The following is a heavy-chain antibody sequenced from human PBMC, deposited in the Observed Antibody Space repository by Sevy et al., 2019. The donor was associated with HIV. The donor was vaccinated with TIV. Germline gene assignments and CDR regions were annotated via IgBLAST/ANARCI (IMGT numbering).Heavy chain of an antibody. J-gene: IGHJ4*02. D-gene: IGHD2-2*01. CDR3: ARLRWDLVVVPGATPGCYFDY. CDR2: VSHSGNT. CDR1: GDSINTYY. V-gene: IGHV4-59*08. Sequence: SETLSLTCTVSGDSINTYYWSWIRQPPGKGLEWIGYVSHSGNTNYNPSLKSRVSMSLDTSRNQFSLKVKSVTAADTAVNYCARLRWDLVVVPGATPGCYFDYWGQGTLVTVSS.